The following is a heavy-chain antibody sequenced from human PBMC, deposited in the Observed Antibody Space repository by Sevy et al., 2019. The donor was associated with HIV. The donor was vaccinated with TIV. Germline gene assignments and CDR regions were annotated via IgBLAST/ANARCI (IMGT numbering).Heavy chain of an antibody. J-gene: IGHJ6*02. Sequence: GGSLRLSCAASGFTFSSYWMSWVRQAPGKGLEWVANIKQGGSEKYYVDSVKGRFTISRDNAKNSLYLQMNSLRAEDTAVYYCAKGYDILTGQYGMDVWGQGTTVTVSS. CDR2: IKQGGSEK. CDR1: GFTFSSYW. CDR3: AKGYDILTGQYGMDV. V-gene: IGHV3-7*03. D-gene: IGHD3-9*01.